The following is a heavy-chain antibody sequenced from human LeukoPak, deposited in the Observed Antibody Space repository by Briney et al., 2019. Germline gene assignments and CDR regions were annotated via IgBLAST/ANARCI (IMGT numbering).Heavy chain of an antibody. J-gene: IGHJ4*01. V-gene: IGHV4-4*02. CDR1: GFTFSSYA. D-gene: IGHD3-10*01. CDR3: ARGSDYTWGG. Sequence: PGGSLRLSCAASGFTFSSYAMSWVRQPPGKGFEWIAEVHHTGRTIYSPSFARRVTISADTSKNQVSLKLTSVTAADTAVYYCARGSDYTWGGWGQGTLVTVSS. CDR2: VHHTGRT.